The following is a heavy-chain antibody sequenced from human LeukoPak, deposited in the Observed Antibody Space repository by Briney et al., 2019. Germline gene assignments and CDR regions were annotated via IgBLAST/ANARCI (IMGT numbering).Heavy chain of an antibody. CDR2: ISGSGGST. CDR1: GFTFSSYV. Sequence: GGSLRLSCAASGFTFSSYVMSWVRQAPGKGVEWVSHISGSGGSTYSADTLKGRVTISRDNTKKTLYLQMNSLRAEDTAVYYCAKARASNVCWFDPWGQGTLVTVSS. J-gene: IGHJ5*02. V-gene: IGHV3-23*01. CDR3: AKARASNVCWFDP.